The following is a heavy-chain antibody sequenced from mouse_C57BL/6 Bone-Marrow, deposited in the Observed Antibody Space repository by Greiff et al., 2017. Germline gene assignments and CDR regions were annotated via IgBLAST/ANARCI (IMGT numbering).Heavy chain of an antibody. CDR1: GYTFTSYG. CDR3: ARGRGGCPPD. Sequence: LQESGAELARPGASVKLSCKASGYTFTSYGISWVKQRTGQGLEWFGEIYPRSGNTYYNEKFKGKATLTADKSSSTAYMALRSLTSEDSAVYFCARGRGGCPPDWGPGTLVTVSA. J-gene: IGHJ3*01. V-gene: IGHV1-81*01. CDR2: IYPRSGNT.